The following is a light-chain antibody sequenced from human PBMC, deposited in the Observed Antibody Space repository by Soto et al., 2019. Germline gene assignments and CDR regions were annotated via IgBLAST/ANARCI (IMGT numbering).Light chain of an antibody. V-gene: IGKV3-20*01. Sequence: ERVMTQAPATPSVSPGERSTLSFRALQSVSNNYSAWYQQKPRQAPRLLIYGASNRATGIPDRLSGSGSGTDFTLTISRLEPEDFAVYYCQQYGTSGTFGQGTKVDIK. CDR2: GAS. CDR1: QSVSNNY. J-gene: IGKJ1*01. CDR3: QQYGTSGT.